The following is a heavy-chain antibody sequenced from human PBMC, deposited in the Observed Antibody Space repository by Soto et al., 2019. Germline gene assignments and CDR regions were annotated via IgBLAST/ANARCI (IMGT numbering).Heavy chain of an antibody. CDR1: GFTFSSYS. CDR3: AREIAARPYYYYGMDV. V-gene: IGHV3-21*01. J-gene: IGHJ6*02. Sequence: GGSLRLSCAASGFTFSSYSMNWVRQAPGKGLEWVSSISSSSSYIYYADSVKGRFTIARDNAKNSLYLQMNSLRAEDTAVHYCAREIAARPYYYYGMDVWGQGTTVTVSS. D-gene: IGHD6-6*01. CDR2: ISSSSSYI.